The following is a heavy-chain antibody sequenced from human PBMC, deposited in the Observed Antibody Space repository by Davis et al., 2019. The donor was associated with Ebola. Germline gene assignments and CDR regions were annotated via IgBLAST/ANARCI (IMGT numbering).Heavy chain of an antibody. Sequence: AASVKVSCKASGYTFTSYAMNWVRQAPGQGLELMGWINTNTGNPTYAQGFTGRFVFSLDTSVSTAYLQISSLKAEDTAVYYCARCEENPDTTMVSCFDYWGQGTLVTVSS. V-gene: IGHV7-4-1*02. CDR1: GYTFTSYA. CDR2: INTNTGNP. CDR3: ARCEENPDTTMVSCFDY. D-gene: IGHD5-18*01. J-gene: IGHJ4*02.